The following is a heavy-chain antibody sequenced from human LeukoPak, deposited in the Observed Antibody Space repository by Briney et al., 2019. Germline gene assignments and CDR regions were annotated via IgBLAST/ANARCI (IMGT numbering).Heavy chain of an antibody. CDR1: GDSVSSKSVA. J-gene: IGHJ4*02. D-gene: IGHD5-18*01. CDR3: VRGASAMGEN. CDR2: TYYRSKWSN. V-gene: IGHV6-1*01. Sequence: SQTLSLTCAISGDSVSSKSVAWKWMRLSPSRGREWLGRTYYRSKWSNDDAVSVKSRITISPDTSKNQFSLQLNSMTPEDTAVYYCVRGASAMGENWGQGTPVTVSS.